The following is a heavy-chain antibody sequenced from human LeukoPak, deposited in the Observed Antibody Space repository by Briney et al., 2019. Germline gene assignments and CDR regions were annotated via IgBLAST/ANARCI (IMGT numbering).Heavy chain of an antibody. CDR3: ARGFITMVRGVIS. Sequence: GGSLRLSCAASGFTFSNYWMHWVRQAPGKGLVWVSHINTDGSSTSYADSVKGRFTISRDDAKNTLYLQMNSLRAEDTAVYYCARGFITMVRGVISWGQGTLVTVSS. D-gene: IGHD3-10*01. CDR2: INTDGSST. CDR1: GFTFSNYW. J-gene: IGHJ4*02. V-gene: IGHV3-74*01.